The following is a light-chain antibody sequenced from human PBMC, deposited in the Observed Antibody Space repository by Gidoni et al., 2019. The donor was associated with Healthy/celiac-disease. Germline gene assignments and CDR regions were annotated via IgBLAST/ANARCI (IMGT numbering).Light chain of an antibody. J-gene: IGKJ3*01. Sequence: LQLTQSPSPLSASVGDSVTITCPASQGISSDLAWYQQKPGKAPKLLIYDASSLESGVPSRFSGSGSGTDFTLTISSLQPEDFATYYCQQFNSYPFTFGPXTKVDIK. CDR3: QQFNSYPFT. CDR2: DAS. CDR1: QGISSD. V-gene: IGKV1-13*02.